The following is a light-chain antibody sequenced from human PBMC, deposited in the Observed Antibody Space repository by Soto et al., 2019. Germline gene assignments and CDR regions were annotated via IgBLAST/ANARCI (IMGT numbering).Light chain of an antibody. Sequence: EIVLTQSPGTLSLSPGERATLSCRASQSVSSYLAWYQQKPGQAPRLLIYGASSRATGIPDRFSGSGSGTDFTLTTSRLEPEDFAVYYCQQYDNSWTYGHGTKVEIK. V-gene: IGKV3-20*01. J-gene: IGKJ1*01. CDR1: QSVSSY. CDR3: QQYDNSWT. CDR2: GAS.